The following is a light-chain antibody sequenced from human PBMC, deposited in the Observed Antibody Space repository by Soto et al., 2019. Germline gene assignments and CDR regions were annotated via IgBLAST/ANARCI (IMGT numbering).Light chain of an antibody. CDR3: LQHNSYPFT. CDR1: RGIRIV. J-gene: IGKJ3*01. V-gene: IGKV1-17*01. Sequence: DIKITKPQPSLFALEEDEVTLTCGEGRGIRIVLGWFKQKPGKAPQRLIYAASSLQSGVPSRFSGSGSGTEFTLTISSLQPEDFATYYCLQHNSYPFTFGPGTKVDIK. CDR2: AAS.